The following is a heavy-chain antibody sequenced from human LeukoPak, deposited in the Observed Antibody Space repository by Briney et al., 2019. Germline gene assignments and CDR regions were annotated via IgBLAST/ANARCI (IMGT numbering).Heavy chain of an antibody. CDR2: ISSSSSYI. CDR1: GFTFSSYS. CDR3: ARYPTYYYDSSGYKEGSYFDY. V-gene: IGHV3-21*04. D-gene: IGHD3-22*01. J-gene: IGHJ4*02. Sequence: KPGGSLRLSCAASGFTFSSYSMNWVRQAPGKGLEWVSSISSSSSYIYYADSVKGRFTISRDNAKNSLYLQMNSLRAEGTALYYCARYPTYYYDSSGYKEGSYFDYWGQGTLVTVSS.